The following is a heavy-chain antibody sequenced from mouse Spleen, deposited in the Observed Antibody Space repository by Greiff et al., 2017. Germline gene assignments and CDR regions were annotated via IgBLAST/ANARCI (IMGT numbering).Heavy chain of an antibody. CDR1: GYAFSSSW. J-gene: IGHJ2*01. CDR3: ATLYGSNYFDY. D-gene: IGHD1-1*01. CDR2: IYPGDGDT. V-gene: IGHV1-82*01. Sequence: QVQLKQSGPELVKPGASVKISCKASGYAFSSSWMNWVKQRPGKGLEWIGRIYPGDGDTNYNGKFKGKATLTADKSSSTAYMQLSSLTSEDSAVYFCATLYGSNYFDYWGQGTTLTVSS.